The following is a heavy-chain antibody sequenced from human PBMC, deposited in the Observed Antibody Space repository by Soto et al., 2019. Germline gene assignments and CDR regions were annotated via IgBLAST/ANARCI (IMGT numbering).Heavy chain of an antibody. CDR1: GFTFSGST. CDR2: ISSSSAYI. J-gene: IGHJ4*02. D-gene: IGHD6-19*01. V-gene: IGHV3-21*01. Sequence: EVPLVESGGGLVKPGGSLRLSCVASGFTFSGSTMNWVRQAPGKGLEWVSSISSSSAYIYYADLVKGRFTISRDNAKNSLYLQMNSLRAEDTAVYYCARDWSSGWYDYWGQGTLVTVSS. CDR3: ARDWSSGWYDY.